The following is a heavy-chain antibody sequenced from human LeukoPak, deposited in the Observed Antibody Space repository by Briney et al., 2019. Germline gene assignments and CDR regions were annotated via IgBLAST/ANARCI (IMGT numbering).Heavy chain of an antibody. Sequence: PGASLRLSCAASGFTFSSYAMSWVRQAPGKGLEWVSAISGSGGSTYYADSVKGRFTISRDNSKNTLYLQMNSLRAEDTAVYYCAKAYGDYVRTYYYGMDVWGQGTTVTVSS. V-gene: IGHV3-23*01. CDR2: ISGSGGST. CDR1: GFTFSSYA. CDR3: AKAYGDYVRTYYYGMDV. D-gene: IGHD4-17*01. J-gene: IGHJ6*02.